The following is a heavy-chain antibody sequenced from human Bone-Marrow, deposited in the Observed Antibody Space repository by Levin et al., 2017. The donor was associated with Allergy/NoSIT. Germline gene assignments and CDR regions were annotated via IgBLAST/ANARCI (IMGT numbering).Heavy chain of an antibody. D-gene: IGHD3-10*01. CDR3: ARGGIGEVGALQD. Sequence: PGGSLRLSCAASGFAFDSYAMTWVRHASGKGLEWVSSIGRRGDTYYADSVKGRFSISRDSSENTVALQLDLLRAEDTAIYHCARGGIGEVGALQDWGQGALVTVSS. CDR2: IGRRGDT. CDR1: GFAFDSYA. V-gene: IGHV3-23*01. J-gene: IGHJ4*02.